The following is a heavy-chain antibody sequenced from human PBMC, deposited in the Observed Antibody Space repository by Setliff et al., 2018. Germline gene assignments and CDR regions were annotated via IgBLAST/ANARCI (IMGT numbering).Heavy chain of an antibody. J-gene: IGHJ4*02. V-gene: IGHV3-23*01. CDR1: GFNFKTYA. Sequence: GSLRLSCAASGFNFKTYAMNWVRLAPGKGLEWISTISAAGGTHYYADSVEGRFTISRGHSDTPLYMQMNALRPADTAVYYCAKMLSGYIGAYRDFDHWGRGTLVTVSS. D-gene: IGHD6-13*01. CDR2: ISAAGGTH. CDR3: AKMLSGYIGAYRDFDH.